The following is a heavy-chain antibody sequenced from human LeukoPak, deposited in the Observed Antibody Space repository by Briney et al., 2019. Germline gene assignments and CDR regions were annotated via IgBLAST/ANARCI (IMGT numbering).Heavy chain of an antibody. CDR1: GYTFSGYY. Sequence: ASVKVSCTASGYTFSGYYMHWVRQAPGQGLEWMGWINPNSGGTNYAQKFQGRVTMTRDTSISTAYMELNRLRSDDTAVYYCAFSRKFDYWGQGTLVTVSS. J-gene: IGHJ4*01. CDR3: AFSRKFDY. D-gene: IGHD1-14*01. V-gene: IGHV1-2*02. CDR2: INPNSGGT.